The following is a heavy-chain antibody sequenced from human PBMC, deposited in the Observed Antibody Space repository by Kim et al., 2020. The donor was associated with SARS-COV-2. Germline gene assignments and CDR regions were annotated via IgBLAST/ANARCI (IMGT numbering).Heavy chain of an antibody. CDR2: ISYDGSNK. V-gene: IGHV3-30*18. CDR1: GFTFSSYG. CDR3: AKADGITDVTIFGVVNYYGMDV. D-gene: IGHD3-3*01. Sequence: GGSLRLSCAASGFTFSSYGMHWVRQAPGKGLEWVAVISYDGSNKYYADSVKGRFTISRDNSKNTLYLQMNSLRAEDTAVYYCAKADGITDVTIFGVVNYYGMDVWGEGTTVTVSS. J-gene: IGHJ6*04.